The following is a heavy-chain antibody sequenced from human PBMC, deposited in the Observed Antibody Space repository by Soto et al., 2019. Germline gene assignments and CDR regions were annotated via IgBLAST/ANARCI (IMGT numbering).Heavy chain of an antibody. CDR2: IKPDGSEN. CDR3: ARKSGAFGGSLDL. Sequence: GGSLRLSCAASGFTFSSYGMHWVRQAPGKGLEWLADIKPDGSENRSVASVKGRFTISRDNAENSLILQMNSLRVEDTAIYYCARKSGAFGGSLDLWGQGTVVTVSS. J-gene: IGHJ5*02. CDR1: GFTFSSYG. D-gene: IGHD3-16*01. V-gene: IGHV3-7*03.